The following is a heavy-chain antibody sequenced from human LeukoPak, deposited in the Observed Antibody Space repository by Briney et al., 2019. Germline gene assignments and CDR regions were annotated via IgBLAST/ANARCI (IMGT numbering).Heavy chain of an antibody. CDR3: AKDGGLWVSAHWGDS. Sequence: GGSLRLSCAASGFTFSSYTMSWVRQAPGKGLEWVSTITTSDGNTYYAGSVKGRFTVSRDNSKNTLFLQMNSLRAEDTAVYYCAKDGGLWVSAHWGDSWGRGTLVTVSS. V-gene: IGHV3-23*01. D-gene: IGHD7-27*01. J-gene: IGHJ4*02. CDR1: GFTFSSYT. CDR2: ITTSDGNT.